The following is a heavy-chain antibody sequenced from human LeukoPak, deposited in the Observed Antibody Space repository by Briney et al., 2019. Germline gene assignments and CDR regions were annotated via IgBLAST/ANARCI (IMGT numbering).Heavy chain of an antibody. CDR1: GGSFSGYY. J-gene: IGHJ2*01. V-gene: IGHV4-34*01. D-gene: IGHD6-6*01. Sequence: SETLSLTCAVYGGSFSGYYWSWIRQPPGKGLEWIGEINRSGITNYNPSLKSRVTISLDTSKNQFSLKLSSVTAADTAVYYCARGGWDSSSSGIFDLWGRGTLVTVSS. CDR2: INRSGIT. CDR3: ARGGWDSSSSGIFDL.